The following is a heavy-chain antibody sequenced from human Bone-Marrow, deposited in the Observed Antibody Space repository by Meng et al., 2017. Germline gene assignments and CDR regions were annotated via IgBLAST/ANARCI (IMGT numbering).Heavy chain of an antibody. J-gene: IGHJ4*02. D-gene: IGHD6-13*01. CDR2: IYYSGST. CDR1: GGSISSGGYY. Sequence: SETLSLTCTVSGGSISSGGYYWSWIRQHPGRGLEWIGYIYYSGSTYYNPSLKSRVTISVDTSKNLFSLKLSSVTAADTAVYYCARVQQLVQGVFDYWGQGTLVTVSS. CDR3: ARVQQLVQGVFDY. V-gene: IGHV4-31*03.